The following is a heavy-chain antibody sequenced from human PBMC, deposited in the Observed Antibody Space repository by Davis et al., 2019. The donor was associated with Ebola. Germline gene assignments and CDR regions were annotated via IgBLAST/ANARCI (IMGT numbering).Heavy chain of an antibody. CDR2: IYYSGST. CDR3: ARDREGGRWLQYDY. Sequence: SETLSLTCAVSGGSISSYYWSWIRQPPGKVLEWLGYIYYSGSTNYNPSLKSRVTISVDTSKNQFSLKLSSVTAADTAVYYCARDREGGRWLQYDYWGQGTLVTVSS. CDR1: GGSISSYY. V-gene: IGHV4-59*12. D-gene: IGHD5-24*01. J-gene: IGHJ4*02.